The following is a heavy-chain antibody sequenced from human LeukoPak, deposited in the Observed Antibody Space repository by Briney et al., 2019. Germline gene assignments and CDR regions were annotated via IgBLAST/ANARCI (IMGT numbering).Heavy chain of an antibody. D-gene: IGHD2-2*01. CDR3: ARAAAMGY. CDR2: ISGSGSTI. Sequence: GSLRLSCAASGFTFSTYEMNWVRQAPGKGLEWVSYISGSGSTIYYADSVKGRFTISRDNAKNSLYLQMNSLRAEDTAVYYCARAAAMGYWGQGTLVTVSS. J-gene: IGHJ4*02. CDR1: GFTFSTYE. V-gene: IGHV3-48*03.